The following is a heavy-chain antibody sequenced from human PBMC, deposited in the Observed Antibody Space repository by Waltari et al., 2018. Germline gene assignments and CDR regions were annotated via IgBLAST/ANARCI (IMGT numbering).Heavy chain of an antibody. J-gene: IGHJ4*02. CDR1: GYSISSGYY. CDR3: ARLNVVGGSYYGYYVDY. CDR2: IYHSGST. V-gene: IGHV4-38-2*01. D-gene: IGHD1-26*01. Sequence: QVQLQESGPGLVKPSETLSLTCAVSGYSISSGYYWGWIPPPPGKGLDWMGSIYHSGSTCDNPCLKSRLTISVATCKNQFSLKRSSVTAAGTAVYYCARLNVVGGSYYGYYVDYWGQGTLVTVSS.